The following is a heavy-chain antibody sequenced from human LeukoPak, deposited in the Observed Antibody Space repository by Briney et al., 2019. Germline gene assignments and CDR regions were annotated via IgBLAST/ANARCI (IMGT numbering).Heavy chain of an antibody. CDR3: AKEGAYPIITYDS. Sequence: PGGSLTLSCAASGFTFSSYWMNWVRQAPVKGLECVSNIKRDENEKNYVDSVKGRFSISRDNAKNSLYLQMESVRAEDTAVYYCAKEGAYPIITYDSWGQGALVTVSS. J-gene: IGHJ5*01. V-gene: IGHV3-7*01. D-gene: IGHD3-10*01. CDR1: GFTFSSYW. CDR2: IKRDENEK.